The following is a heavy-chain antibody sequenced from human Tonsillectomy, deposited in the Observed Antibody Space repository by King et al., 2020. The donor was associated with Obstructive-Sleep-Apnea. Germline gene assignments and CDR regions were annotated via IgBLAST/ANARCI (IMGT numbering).Heavy chain of an antibody. CDR2: ISYDGSNT. V-gene: IGHV3-30*04. J-gene: IGHJ4*02. Sequence: VQLVESGGGVVQPGRSLGLSCAASGVTFSTYAMHWVRQAPGKGLEWVAVISYDGSNTYYADSGKGRFSISRDNSKNTLYLQMNSLRAEDTAVYYCARGRGDYGDYGRDYFDYWGQGTPVTVSS. CDR3: ARGRGDYGDYGRDYFDY. D-gene: IGHD4-17*01. CDR1: GVTFSTYA.